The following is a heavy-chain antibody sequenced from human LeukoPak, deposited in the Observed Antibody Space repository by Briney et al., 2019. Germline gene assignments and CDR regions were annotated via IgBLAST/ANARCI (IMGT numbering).Heavy chain of an antibody. CDR3: ARDLGRGYITAMAADY. V-gene: IGHV1-18*01. J-gene: IGHJ4*02. D-gene: IGHD5-18*01. Sequence: ASVTVSCKASGYTFTSYGISWVRQSPGQGLEWMGWISAYNGNTVYAQKFQGRVTMTTDTSTRVAYMELRNLRSDDTAVYYCARDLGRGYITAMAADYWGQGTLVTVS. CDR2: ISAYNGNT. CDR1: GYTFTSYG.